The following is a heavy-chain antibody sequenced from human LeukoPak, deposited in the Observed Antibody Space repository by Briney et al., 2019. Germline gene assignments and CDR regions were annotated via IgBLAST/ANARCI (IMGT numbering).Heavy chain of an antibody. CDR2: ISGSGGGST. CDR1: GFTFSSYA. V-gene: IGHV3-23*01. D-gene: IGHD3-22*01. Sequence: PGGSLRLSCAASGFTFSSYAMSWVRQAPGKGLEWVSGISGSGGGSTYHADSVKGRFTISRDNSKNTLYLQMNSLRAEDTAVYYCAFTNYYDSSGYYAPRLDYWGQGTLVTVSS. CDR3: AFTNYYDSSGYYAPRLDY. J-gene: IGHJ4*02.